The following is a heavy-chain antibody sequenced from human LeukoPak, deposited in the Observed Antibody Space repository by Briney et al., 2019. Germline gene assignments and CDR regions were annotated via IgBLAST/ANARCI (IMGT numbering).Heavy chain of an antibody. V-gene: IGHV3-30*02. Sequence: GGSLRLSCAASGFTFSSYGMHWVRQAPGKGLEWVAFIRYDGSNKYYADFVKGRFTISRDNSKNTLYLQMNSLRAEDTAVYYCAKARILTGYYTSATDYWGQGALVTVPS. CDR3: AKARILTGYYTSATDY. CDR2: IRYDGSNK. D-gene: IGHD3-9*01. J-gene: IGHJ4*02. CDR1: GFTFSSYG.